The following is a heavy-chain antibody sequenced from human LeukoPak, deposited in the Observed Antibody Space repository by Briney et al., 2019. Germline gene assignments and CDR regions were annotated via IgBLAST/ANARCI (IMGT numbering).Heavy chain of an antibody. CDR2: MYSGGTA. Sequence: GGSLRLSCAASGFTFSSYAMSWVCQAPGKGLEWVSFMYSGGTAYYADSVKGRFTISRVKSKNTVYLQMNSLRPEDTAVYYCARDPPDYYDSSPYAFDIWGQGTMVTVSS. CDR3: ARDPPDYYDSSPYAFDI. CDR1: GFTFSSYA. J-gene: IGHJ3*02. D-gene: IGHD3-22*01. V-gene: IGHV3-23*03.